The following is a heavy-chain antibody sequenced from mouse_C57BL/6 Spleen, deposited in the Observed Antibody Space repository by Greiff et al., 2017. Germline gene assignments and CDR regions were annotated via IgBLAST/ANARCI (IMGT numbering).Heavy chain of an antibody. J-gene: IGHJ3*01. CDR1: GYTFTSYW. D-gene: IGHD2-4*01. CDR3: ASQGYDYAWFAY. CDR2: IDPSDSYT. Sequence: QVQLQQSGAELVRPGTSVKLSCKASGYTFTSYWMHWVKQRPGQGLEWIGVIDPSDSYTNYNQKFKGKATLTVDTSSSTAYMQLSSLTSEDSAVYYCASQGYDYAWFAYWGQGTLVTVSA. V-gene: IGHV1-59*01.